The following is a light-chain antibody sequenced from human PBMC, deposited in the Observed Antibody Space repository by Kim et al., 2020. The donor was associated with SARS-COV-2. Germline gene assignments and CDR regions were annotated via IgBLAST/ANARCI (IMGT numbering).Light chain of an antibody. CDR2: VNRDGSH. V-gene: IGLV4-69*01. CDR3: QTWDTGIRV. Sequence: ASVQLTCILSSGHSRYAIAWHQQQPGKGPRFLMKVNRDGSHIKGDGIPDRFSGSTSGAERYLTISSLQPEDEADYYCQTWDTGIRVFGGGTQLTVL. J-gene: IGLJ3*02. CDR1: SGHSRYA.